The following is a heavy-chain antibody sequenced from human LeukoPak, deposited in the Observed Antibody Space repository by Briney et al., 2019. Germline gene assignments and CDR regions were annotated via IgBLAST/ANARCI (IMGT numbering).Heavy chain of an antibody. V-gene: IGHV3-64*04. CDR1: GFTFSSYA. J-gene: IGHJ6*02. D-gene: IGHD2-21*02. Sequence: GGSLRLSCSASGFTFSSYAMYWVRQAPGKGLEYVSAITSDGLTTHYADSVKGRITISRDNSKNTLYLQMNSLRAEDTAVYYCAKGTYCGGDCYPQAPNYYFGMDVWGQGTTVTVSS. CDR2: ITSDGLTT. CDR3: AKGTYCGGDCYPQAPNYYFGMDV.